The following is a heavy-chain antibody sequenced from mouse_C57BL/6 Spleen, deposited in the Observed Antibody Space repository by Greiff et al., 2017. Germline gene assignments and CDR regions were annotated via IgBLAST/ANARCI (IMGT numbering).Heavy chain of an antibody. V-gene: IGHV1-69*01. J-gene: IGHJ4*01. D-gene: IGHD2-4*01. Sequence: QVQLKESGAELVMPGASVTLSCTASGYTFTSYWMRWVKQRPGQGLEWIGEIDPSDSYTNYNQKFKGKFTLTVDKSSSTAYMQLSSLTSEDSAVYDYARGGITTGYYAMDYWGQGTSVTVSA. CDR2: IDPSDSYT. CDR1: GYTFTSYW. CDR3: ARGGITTGYYAMDY.